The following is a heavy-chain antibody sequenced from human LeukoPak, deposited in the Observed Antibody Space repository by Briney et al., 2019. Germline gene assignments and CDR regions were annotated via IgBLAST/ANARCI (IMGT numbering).Heavy chain of an antibody. Sequence: PGGSLRLSCAASGFTFNTFGKHWVRQAPDKGLEWVAVISYDGSNNYCADSVKGRLTISRDNSKNTLYLQMNSLRAEDTAVYYCARDRSTITVFGVVTHWGQGTLVTVSS. V-gene: IGHV3-30*03. J-gene: IGHJ4*02. CDR3: ARDRSTITVFGVVTH. D-gene: IGHD3-3*01. CDR1: GFTFNTFG. CDR2: ISYDGSNN.